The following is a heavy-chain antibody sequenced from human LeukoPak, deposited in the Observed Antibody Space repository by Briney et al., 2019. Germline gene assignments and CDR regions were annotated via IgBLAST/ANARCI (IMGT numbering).Heavy chain of an antibody. CDR1: GFTFSSYA. J-gene: IGHJ4*02. Sequence: GGSLRLSCAASGFTFSSYAMSWVRQAPGKGREWVSAISGSGGSTYYADPVKGRFTISRDNSKNTLYLQMNSLRGEDTAVYYCASPALVRGVINLYFDYWGQGTLVTVSS. V-gene: IGHV3-23*01. CDR2: ISGSGGST. D-gene: IGHD3-10*01. CDR3: ASPALVRGVINLYFDY.